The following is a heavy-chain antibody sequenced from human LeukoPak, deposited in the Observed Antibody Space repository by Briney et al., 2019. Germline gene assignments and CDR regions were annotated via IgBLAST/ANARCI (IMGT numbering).Heavy chain of an antibody. CDR2: IYYSGST. D-gene: IGHD3-3*01. CDR1: GGSIGSYY. J-gene: IGHJ4*02. V-gene: IGHV4-59*01. Sequence: SETLSLTCTVSGGSIGSYYWSWIRQPPGKRLEWIGHIYYSGSTNYNPSLKSRVTISVDTSKNQFSLKLSSVTAADTAVYYCASRSSIWSGYQDTLYYFDSWGQGTLVTVSS. CDR3: ASRSSIWSGYQDTLYYFDS.